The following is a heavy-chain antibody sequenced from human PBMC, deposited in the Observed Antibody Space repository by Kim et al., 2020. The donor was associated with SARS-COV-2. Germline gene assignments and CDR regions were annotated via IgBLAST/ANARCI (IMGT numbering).Heavy chain of an antibody. CDR1: GGSISSSSYY. V-gene: IGHV4-39*07. CDR3: ARTGSWYDY. Sequence: SETLSLTCTVSGGSISSSSYYWGWIRQPPGKGLEWIGSIYYSWSTYYTPSLKSRVTISVDTSKNQFSLRLSSVTAADTAVYYCARTGSWYDYWGQGTLVTVSS. CDR2: IYYSWST. D-gene: IGHD1-26*01. J-gene: IGHJ4*02.